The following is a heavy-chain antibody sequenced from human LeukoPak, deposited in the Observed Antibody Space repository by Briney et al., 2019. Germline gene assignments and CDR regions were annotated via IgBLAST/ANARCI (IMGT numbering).Heavy chain of an antibody. Sequence: ETLSLTCTVSGGSISSYYWSWIRQPPGKGLEWVSAISGSGGSTYYADSVKGRFTISRDNSKNTLYLQMNSLRAEDTAVYYCAKDSRHIVVVTAIPPYYFDYWGQGTLVTVSS. CDR1: GGSISSYY. D-gene: IGHD2-21*02. J-gene: IGHJ4*02. V-gene: IGHV3-23*01. CDR2: ISGSGGST. CDR3: AKDSRHIVVVTAIPPYYFDY.